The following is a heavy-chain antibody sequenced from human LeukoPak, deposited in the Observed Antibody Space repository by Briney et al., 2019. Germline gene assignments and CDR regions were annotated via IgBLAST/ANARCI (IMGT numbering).Heavy chain of an antibody. CDR2: IIPVYSTT. V-gene: IGHV1-69*05. CDR3: ARVGAAGGNFDY. CDR1: GGIFTSYT. J-gene: IGHJ4*02. D-gene: IGHD6-13*01. Sequence: SVNVSCKSSGGIFTSYTISWVRQAPGQGLEWMGGIIPVYSTTDYAQKFQGRVTITTDISTSTAYMVLSSLRSEDTAMYYCARVGAAGGNFDYWGQGTLVTASS.